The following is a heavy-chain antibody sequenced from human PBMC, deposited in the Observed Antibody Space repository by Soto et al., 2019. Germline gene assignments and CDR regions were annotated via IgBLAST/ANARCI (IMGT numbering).Heavy chain of an antibody. Sequence: VKVSCKXSGGIFSRYVISWVGPAAGRGVEGVGGRIPIFGTGNYAQMFQGRVTITADDSRRTAYMELSSLGPEDRGGYCCARFPPGIAVAARRDAFDIWGQGTMVTVSS. D-gene: IGHD6-19*01. CDR3: ARFPPGIAVAARRDAFDI. CDR1: GGIFSRYV. J-gene: IGHJ3*02. CDR2: RIPIFGTG. V-gene: IGHV1-69*13.